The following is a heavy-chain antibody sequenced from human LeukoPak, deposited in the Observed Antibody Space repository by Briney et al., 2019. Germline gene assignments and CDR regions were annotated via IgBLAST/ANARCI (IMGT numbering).Heavy chain of an antibody. CDR3: AELGITMIGGV. CDR1: GIIFSNYW. Sequence: PGGSLRLSCAASGIIFSNYWMHWVRQAPGKGLVWVSRTNRDGSSTSYADSVKGRFTISRDNAKNSLYLQMNSLRAEDTAVYYCAELGITMIGGVWGKGTTVTISS. V-gene: IGHV3-74*01. CDR2: TNRDGSST. D-gene: IGHD3-10*02. J-gene: IGHJ6*04.